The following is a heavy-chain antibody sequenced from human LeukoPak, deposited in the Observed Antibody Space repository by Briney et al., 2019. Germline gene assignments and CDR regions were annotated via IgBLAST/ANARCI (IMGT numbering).Heavy chain of an antibody. V-gene: IGHV3-23*01. CDR1: GFTFSSNT. J-gene: IGHJ6*02. D-gene: IGHD3-10*01. CDR2: IRGGGSDA. CDR3: ARCYTYGTTWFGGLDV. Sequence: GGSLRLSCAASGFTFSSNTMTWVRQVSGKGLEWVSSIRGGGSDAHYAGTVRGRFTISRDNSKNTLYLQMNSLRAEDTAVYYCARCYTYGTTWFGGLDVWGQGTTVTVSS.